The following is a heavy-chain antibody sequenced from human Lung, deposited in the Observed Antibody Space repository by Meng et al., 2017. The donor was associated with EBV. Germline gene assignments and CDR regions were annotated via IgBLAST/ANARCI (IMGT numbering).Heavy chain of an antibody. CDR2: INPNNGGT. CDR1: GYTFTDYF. Sequence: QVQLVQSGAEVMKPXXSLRVSCRASGYTFTDYFLHWVRQAPGQGLEWLGTINPNNGGTNYAQRFQDRVTLTRDTSTSTVYMELSSLGSEDTALYYCAREKSPGHFDYLGQGILVTVSS. V-gene: IGHV1-46*01. J-gene: IGHJ4*02. CDR3: AREKSPGHFDY.